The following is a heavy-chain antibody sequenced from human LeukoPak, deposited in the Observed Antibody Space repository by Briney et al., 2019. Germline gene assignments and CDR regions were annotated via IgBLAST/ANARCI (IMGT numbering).Heavy chain of an antibody. CDR1: GGSISSSSYY. Sequence: SETLSLTCTVSGGSISSSSYYWGWIRQPPGKGLEWIGSIYYSGRTYYNPSLKSRVTISVDTSKSQFPLKLSSVTAADTAVYYCARQAYSSRFRWFDPWGQGTLVTVSS. V-gene: IGHV4-39*01. J-gene: IGHJ5*02. CDR2: IYYSGRT. D-gene: IGHD6-13*01. CDR3: ARQAYSSRFRWFDP.